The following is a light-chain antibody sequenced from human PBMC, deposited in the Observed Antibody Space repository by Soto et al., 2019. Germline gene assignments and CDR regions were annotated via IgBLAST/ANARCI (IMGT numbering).Light chain of an antibody. J-gene: IGLJ3*02. CDR1: SSDVGGYHY. Sequence: QSVLTQSASVSGSPGQSITISCTGTSSDVGGYHYVSWYQQHPGKAPKLIIYDVSNRPSGVSTRFSGSKSGNTASLTISGLQAEDEADYSCSSYTSTNSWVFGGGTKLTVL. CDR3: SSYTSTNSWV. V-gene: IGLV2-14*01. CDR2: DVS.